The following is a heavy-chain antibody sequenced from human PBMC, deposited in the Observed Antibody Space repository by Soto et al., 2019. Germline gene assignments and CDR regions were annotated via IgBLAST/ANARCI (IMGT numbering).Heavy chain of an antibody. V-gene: IGHV4-34*01. D-gene: IGHD6-6*01. CDR3: ATRSIAARPFDY. CDR2: INHSGST. Sequence: ASETLSLTCAVYGGSFSGYYWSWIRQPPGKGLEWIGEINHSGSTNYNPSLKSRVTISVDTSKNQFSLKLSSVTAADTAVYYCATRSIAARPFDYWGQGTLVTVSS. J-gene: IGHJ4*02. CDR1: GGSFSGYY.